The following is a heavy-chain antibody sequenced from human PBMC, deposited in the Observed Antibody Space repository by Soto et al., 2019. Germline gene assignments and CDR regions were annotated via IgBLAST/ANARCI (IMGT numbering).Heavy chain of an antibody. D-gene: IGHD1-26*01. Sequence: ASVKVSCAASGFTFSSYWMHWVRQAPGKGLVWVSRINSDGSSTSYADSVKGRFTISRDNAKNTLYLQMNSLRAEDTAVYYCARDGSYGGFDYWGQGTLVTVSS. CDR2: INSDGSST. CDR3: ARDGSYGGFDY. V-gene: IGHV3-74*01. J-gene: IGHJ4*02. CDR1: GFTFSSYW.